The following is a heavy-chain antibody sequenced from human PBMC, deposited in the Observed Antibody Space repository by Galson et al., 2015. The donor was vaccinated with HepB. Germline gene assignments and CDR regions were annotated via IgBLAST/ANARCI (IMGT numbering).Heavy chain of an antibody. V-gene: IGHV3-23*01. CDR2: ITGSGGST. D-gene: IGHD6-19*01. CDR3: AKDLDSSGWSVSLFDF. CDR1: GFTFSSYA. J-gene: IGHJ4*02. Sequence: SLRLSCAASGFTFSSYAMSWVRQAPGKGLEWVSGITGSGGSTYYADSVKGRFTISRDNSKNTLYLQMNSLRAEDTAVYYCAKDLDSSGWSVSLFDFWGQGTLVTVSS.